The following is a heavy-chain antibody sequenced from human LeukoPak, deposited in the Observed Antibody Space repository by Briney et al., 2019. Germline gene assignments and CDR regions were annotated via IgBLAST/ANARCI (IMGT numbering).Heavy chain of an antibody. J-gene: IGHJ5*02. D-gene: IGHD2-2*01. CDR1: GGSITSYY. CDR2: IYYSGST. V-gene: IGHV4-59*12. CDR3: ARVREDCISTSCQGGWFDP. Sequence: SETLSLTCTVSGGSITSYYWSWIRQPPGKGLEWIGYIYYSGSTYHNPSLKSRVTISVDRSKNQFSLKLSSVTAADTAVYYCARVREDCISTSCQGGWFDPWGQGTLVTVSS.